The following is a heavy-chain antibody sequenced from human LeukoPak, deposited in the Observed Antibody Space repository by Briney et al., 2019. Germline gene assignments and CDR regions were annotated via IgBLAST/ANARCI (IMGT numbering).Heavy chain of an antibody. Sequence: SETLSLTCTVSGGSISTYYWSWIRQPPGKGLDWIGYIHYSGSTNYNPSLKSRVTISVDTSKNQFFLKLSFVTAADTAVYYCARVGFRTAFDIWGQGTMGTVSS. CDR1: GGSISTYY. V-gene: IGHV4-59*01. J-gene: IGHJ3*02. CDR2: IHYSGST. CDR3: ARVGFRTAFDI. D-gene: IGHD3-10*01.